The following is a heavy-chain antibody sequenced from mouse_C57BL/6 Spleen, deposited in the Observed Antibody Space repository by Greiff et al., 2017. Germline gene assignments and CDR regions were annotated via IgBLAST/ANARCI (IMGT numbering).Heavy chain of an antibody. CDR1: GYTFTDYE. Sequence: QVQLQQSGTELVRPGASVTLSCKASGYTFTDYEMHWVKQTPVHGLEWIGAIDPETGGTAYNQKFKGKAILTADKSSSTAYMELRSLTSEDSAVYYCTSDYGSSYGYCDVWGTGTTVTVSS. J-gene: IGHJ1*03. V-gene: IGHV1-15*01. D-gene: IGHD1-1*01. CDR2: IDPETGGT. CDR3: TSDYGSSYGYCDV.